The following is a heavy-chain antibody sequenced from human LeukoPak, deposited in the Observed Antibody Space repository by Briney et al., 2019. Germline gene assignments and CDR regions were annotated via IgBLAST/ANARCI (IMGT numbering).Heavy chain of an antibody. CDR3: ARDRPNYYGSDGHYYRRDGDY. Sequence: GGSLRLSCAASGFTFSSYAMSWVRQAPGKGLEWVSAISGSGGSTYYADSVKGRFTTTRDNSENHLSLQMHSLRAEDTAVYYCARDRPNYYGSDGHYYRRDGDYWGRGTLVSVSS. CDR2: ISGSGGST. J-gene: IGHJ4*02. V-gene: IGHV3-23*01. D-gene: IGHD3-22*01. CDR1: GFTFSSYA.